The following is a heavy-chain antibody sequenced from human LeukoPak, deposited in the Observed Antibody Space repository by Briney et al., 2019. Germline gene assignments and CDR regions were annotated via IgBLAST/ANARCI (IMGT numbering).Heavy chain of an antibody. CDR2: VYYTGRT. CDR3: ARISSDWPHYYMDV. J-gene: IGHJ6*03. V-gene: IGHV4-59*08. D-gene: IGHD6-19*01. Sequence: SSETLSLTCTVSGGSLTGYYWSWIRQPPGKGLEWIAYVYYTGRTLYNPSLESRVTISVDTSKTQISLKLTSVTAADTAVYYCARISSDWPHYYMDVWGKGTTVTVSS. CDR1: GGSLTGYY.